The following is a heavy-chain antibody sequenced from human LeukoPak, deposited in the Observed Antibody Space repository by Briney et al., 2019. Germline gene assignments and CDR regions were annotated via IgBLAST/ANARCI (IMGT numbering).Heavy chain of an antibody. V-gene: IGHV4-34*01. CDR1: GGSFSGYY. CDR3: ARTWYYYYYMDV. Sequence: SSETLSLTCAVYGGSFSGYYWSWIRQPPGKGLEWIGEINHSGSTNYNPSLKSRVTISVDTSKNQFSLKLSSVTAADTAVYYCARTWYYYYYMDVWGKGTTVTISS. CDR2: INHSGST. J-gene: IGHJ6*03.